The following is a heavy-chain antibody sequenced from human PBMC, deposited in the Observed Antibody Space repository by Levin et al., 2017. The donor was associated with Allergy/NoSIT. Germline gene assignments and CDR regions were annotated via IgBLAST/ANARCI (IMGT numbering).Heavy chain of an antibody. J-gene: IGHJ4*02. CDR3: VRRFAGSRNWDFDY. D-gene: IGHD7-27*01. CDR2: IYYTGST. Sequence: SQTLSLTCTVSGGSIGSSSYYWGWIRQPPGKGLEWIGSIYYTGSTYYNPSLKSRLTISVDTSKNQFSVKLTSVTAADTAVYYCVRRFAGSRNWDFDYWGQGTLVTVSS. V-gene: IGHV4-39*01. CDR1: GGSIGSSSYY.